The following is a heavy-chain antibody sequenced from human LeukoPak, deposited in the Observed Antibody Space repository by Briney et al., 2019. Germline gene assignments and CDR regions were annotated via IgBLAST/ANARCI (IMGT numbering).Heavy chain of an antibody. V-gene: IGHV3-30-3*01. J-gene: IGHJ4*02. D-gene: IGHD3-3*01. CDR2: ISYDGSNK. CDR1: GFTFSSYA. Sequence: GGSLRLSCAASGFTFSSYAMHWVRQAPGKGLERVAVISYDGSNKYYADSVKGRFTISRDNSKNTLYLQMNSLRAEDTAVYYCARDYDFWSGYPNGRFYRDEDPLFDYWGQGTLVTVSS. CDR3: ARDYDFWSGYPNGRFYRDEDPLFDY.